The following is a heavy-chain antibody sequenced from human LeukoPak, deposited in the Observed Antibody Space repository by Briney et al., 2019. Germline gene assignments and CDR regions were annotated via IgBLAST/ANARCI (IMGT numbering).Heavy chain of an antibody. CDR1: GGFISSSSYY. D-gene: IGHD5-18*01. V-gene: IGHV4-39*01. CDR3: ARFPRDPDISMVAFDS. J-gene: IGHJ4*02. Sequence: SETLSLTCTVSGGFISSSSYYWGWIRQPPGEGLEWIGSIFYSGSTYYKPSLKSRVTISVDTSKNQFSLNVRSVTAADTAVYYCARFPRDPDISMVAFDSWGQGTLVTVSS. CDR2: IFYSGST.